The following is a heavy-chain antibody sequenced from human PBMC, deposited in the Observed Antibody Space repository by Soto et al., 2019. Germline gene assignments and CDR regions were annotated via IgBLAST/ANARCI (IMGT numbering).Heavy chain of an antibody. Sequence: TGGSLRLSCAASGFTFSSYGMHWVRQAPGKGLEWVAVISYDGSNKYYADSVKGRFTISRDNSKNTLYLQMNSLRAEDTAVYYCAKDPVVTMIGFYGMDVWGQGTTVTVSS. CDR2: ISYDGSNK. D-gene: IGHD3-22*01. CDR1: GFTFSSYG. V-gene: IGHV3-30*18. CDR3: AKDPVVTMIGFYGMDV. J-gene: IGHJ6*02.